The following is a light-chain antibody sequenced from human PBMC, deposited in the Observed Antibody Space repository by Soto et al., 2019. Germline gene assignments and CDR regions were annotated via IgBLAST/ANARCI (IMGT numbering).Light chain of an antibody. Sequence: QSVLTQSSSASASLGSSVKLTCTLSSGHSSYIIAWHQQQPGKAPRYLMNLEGSGSFNKGSGVPDRFSGSSSGADRYLTISNLQFDEEADYYCETWDINTHVVFGGGTKLTVL. CDR1: SGHSSYI. V-gene: IGLV4-60*02. CDR2: LEGSGSF. J-gene: IGLJ2*01. CDR3: ETWDINTHVV.